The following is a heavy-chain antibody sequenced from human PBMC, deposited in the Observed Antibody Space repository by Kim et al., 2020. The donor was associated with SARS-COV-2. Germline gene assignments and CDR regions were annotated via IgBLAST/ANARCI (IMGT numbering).Heavy chain of an antibody. J-gene: IGHJ3*02. CDR3: ARDEITYYAAAFDI. V-gene: IGHV4-4*07. D-gene: IGHD3-22*01. CDR2: IYTSGST. CDR1: GGSISSYY. Sequence: SETLSLTCTVSGGSISSYYWSWIRQPAGKGLEWIGRIYTSGSTNYNPSLKSRVTMSVDTSKNQFSLKLSSVTAADTAVYYCARDEITYYAAAFDIWGQGTMVTVSS.